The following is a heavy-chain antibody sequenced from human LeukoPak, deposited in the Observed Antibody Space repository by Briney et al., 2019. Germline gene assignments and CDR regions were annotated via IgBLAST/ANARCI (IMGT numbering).Heavy chain of an antibody. CDR2: INHSGST. CDR1: GGSFSGYY. Sequence: SETLSLTCAAYGGSFSGYYWVWIRQPPGKGLEWMGEINHSGSTNYNPSLKSRVTISVDTSKNQFSLKLSSVTAADTAVYYCARAPAYVLRFLEWLPGYFDYWGQGTLVTVSS. J-gene: IGHJ4*02. V-gene: IGHV4-34*01. D-gene: IGHD3-3*01. CDR3: ARAPAYVLRFLEWLPGYFDY.